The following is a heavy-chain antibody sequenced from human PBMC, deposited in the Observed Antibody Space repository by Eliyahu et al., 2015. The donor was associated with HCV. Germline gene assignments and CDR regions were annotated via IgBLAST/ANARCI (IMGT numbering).Heavy chain of an antibody. CDR3: ARPYDYIWGSYPLGY. CDR2: INHSGST. CDR1: XXSFSGYY. Sequence: QVQLQQWGAGLLKPSETLSLXCAVYXXSFSGYYWSWIRQPPGKGLEWIGEINHSGSTNYNPSLKSRVTISXDTSKNQFSLKLSSVTAADTAVYXCARPYDYIWGSYPLGYWGQGTLVTVSS. D-gene: IGHD3-16*02. J-gene: IGHJ4*02. V-gene: IGHV4-34*01.